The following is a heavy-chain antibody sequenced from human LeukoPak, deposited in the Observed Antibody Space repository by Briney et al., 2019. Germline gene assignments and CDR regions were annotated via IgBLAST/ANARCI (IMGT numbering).Heavy chain of an antibody. CDR2: ISGSGGRT. D-gene: IGHD3-10*01. V-gene: IGHV3-23*01. CDR3: AKGGPERIYYGSGSYYNVNPLIDY. J-gene: IGHJ4*02. Sequence: GGSLRLSCAASGFTVSSNYMSWVRQAPGKGLEWVSAISGSGGRTYYADSVKGRFTISRDNSKNTLNLQMNSLRAEDTAVYYCAKGGPERIYYGSGSYYNVNPLIDYWGQGTLVTVSS. CDR1: GFTVSSNY.